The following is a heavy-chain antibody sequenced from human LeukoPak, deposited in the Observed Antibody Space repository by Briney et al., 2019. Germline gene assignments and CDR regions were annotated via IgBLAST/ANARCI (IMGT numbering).Heavy chain of an antibody. D-gene: IGHD3-22*01. V-gene: IGHV3-33*06. CDR2: IWYDGSNK. CDR3: AKEQEELGDSSGYYFFDY. J-gene: IGHJ4*02. Sequence: PGGSLRLSCAASGFTFSSYGMHWVRQAPGKGLEWVAVIWYDGSNKYYADSVKGRFTISRDNSKSTLYLQMNSLRAEDTAVYYCAKEQEELGDSSGYYFFDYWGQGTLVTVSS. CDR1: GFTFSSYG.